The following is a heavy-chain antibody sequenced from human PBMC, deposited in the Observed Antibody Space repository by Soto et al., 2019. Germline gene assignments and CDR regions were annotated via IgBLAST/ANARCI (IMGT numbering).Heavy chain of an antibody. CDR2: IYPDDSDT. Sequence: GESLKISCKGSGYSFSTHWIGWVRQMPGKGLECMGIIYPDDSDTKYSPSFQGQVTISADKSISTAYLQWSSLKASDTAIYYCEISGVDFWGGVVAYKYYYYMDVWGKGTTVTVSS. CDR1: GYSFSTHW. D-gene: IGHD3-3*01. V-gene: IGHV5-51*01. CDR3: EISGVDFWGGVVAYKYYYYMDV. J-gene: IGHJ6*03.